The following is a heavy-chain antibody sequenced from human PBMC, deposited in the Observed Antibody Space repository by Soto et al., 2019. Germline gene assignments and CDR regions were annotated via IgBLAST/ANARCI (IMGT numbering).Heavy chain of an antibody. D-gene: IGHD1-26*01. Sequence: QITLKASGPTLVKPTQTLTLTCTFSGFSLSTSATSVGWIRQPPGKALEWLALIYWDDDKRYSPSLKSRLAITKDTSKSQVVLTMTNMDPVDTATYYSILLQFSASYSDFWGQGTLVTVSS. CDR3: ILLQFSASYSDF. CDR1: GFSLSTSATS. V-gene: IGHV2-5*02. J-gene: IGHJ4*02. CDR2: IYWDDDK.